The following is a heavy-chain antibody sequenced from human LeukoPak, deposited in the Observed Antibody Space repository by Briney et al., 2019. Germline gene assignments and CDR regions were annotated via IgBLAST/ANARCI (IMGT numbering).Heavy chain of an antibody. CDR2: IYYSGST. J-gene: IGHJ4*02. Sequence: KPSETLSLTCTVSGGSISSYYWSWIRQPPGKGLEWIGYIYYSGSTNYNPSLKSRVTMSVDTSKNQFSLKLSSVTAADTAVYYCARVAPIWDYYGSGGYRPEYFDYWGQGTLVTVSS. CDR1: GGSISSYY. CDR3: ARVAPIWDYYGSGGYRPEYFDY. V-gene: IGHV4-59*01. D-gene: IGHD3-10*01.